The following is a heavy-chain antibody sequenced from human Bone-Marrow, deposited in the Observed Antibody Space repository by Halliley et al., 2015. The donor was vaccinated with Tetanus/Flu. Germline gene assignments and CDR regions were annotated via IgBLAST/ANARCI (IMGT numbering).Heavy chain of an antibody. D-gene: IGHD6-13*01. V-gene: IGHV4-4*02. CDR3: ARHPHRAAAGPFDN. CDR1: GGSISSTNW. J-gene: IGHJ4*02. Sequence: TLSLTCAVSGGSISSTNWWNWVRQPPGKGLEWIGEIYRGGSPNYNPSLKSRVTISVDTSKNQFSLRVTSLTAADTAVYYCARHPHRAAAGPFDNWGQGTLVGVSS. CDR2: IYRGGSP.